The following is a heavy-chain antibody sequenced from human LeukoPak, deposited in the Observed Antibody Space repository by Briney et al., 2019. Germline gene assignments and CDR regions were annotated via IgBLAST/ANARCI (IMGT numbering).Heavy chain of an antibody. CDR1: GGSISSGSYY. J-gene: IGHJ3*02. CDR2: IYTSGST. D-gene: IGHD3-10*01. Sequence: SETLSLTCTVSGGSISSGSYYWSWIRQPAGKGLEWIGRIYTSGSTNYNPSLKSRVTISVDTSKNQFSLKLSSVTAADTAVYYCARETLLLWFGELLNDAFDIWGQGTMVTVSS. V-gene: IGHV4-61*02. CDR3: ARETLLLWFGELLNDAFDI.